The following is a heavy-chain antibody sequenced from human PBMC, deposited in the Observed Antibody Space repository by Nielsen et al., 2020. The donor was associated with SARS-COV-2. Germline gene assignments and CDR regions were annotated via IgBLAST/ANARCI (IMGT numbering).Heavy chain of an antibody. CDR3: ARGLWMGRPGSLDY. Sequence: SVKVSCKASVCTFISYAISWVRQAPGQGLEWMGGIIPIFGTANYAQKFQGRVTITADESTSTAYMELSSLRSEDTAVYYCARGLWMGRPGSLDYWGQGTLVTVSS. J-gene: IGHJ4*02. D-gene: IGHD5-12*01. V-gene: IGHV1-69*13. CDR2: IIPIFGTA. CDR1: VCTFISYA.